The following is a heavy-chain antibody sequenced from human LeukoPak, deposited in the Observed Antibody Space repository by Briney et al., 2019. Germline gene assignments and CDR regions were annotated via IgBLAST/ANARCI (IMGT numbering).Heavy chain of an antibody. V-gene: IGHV4-59*08. Sequence: SETLSLTCTVSGDSISSYYWSWIRRPPGKGLEWIGYISYSGSTNYNPSLKSRVTISVDTSKNQYSLKLSSVTAADTAVYYCAGGVDRAKTGYWGQGTLVTVSS. J-gene: IGHJ4*02. CDR1: GDSISSYY. CDR2: ISYSGST. CDR3: AGGVDRAKTGY. D-gene: IGHD5-18*01.